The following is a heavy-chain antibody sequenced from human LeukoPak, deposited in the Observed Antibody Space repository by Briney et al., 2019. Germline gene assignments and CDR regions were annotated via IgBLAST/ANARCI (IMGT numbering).Heavy chain of an antibody. D-gene: IGHD6-19*01. J-gene: IGHJ4*02. CDR2: INPRDSDT. Sequence: GESLKISCQGSGYSFSAYWIAWVRQMPGKGLEWMGIINPRDSDTRYSPSFQGHVTFSADNSINTAYLQWSSLKTSDTAMYYCARLGNIAVAGSIDYWGQGTLVTVSS. CDR1: GYSFSAYW. V-gene: IGHV5-51*01. CDR3: ARLGNIAVAGSIDY.